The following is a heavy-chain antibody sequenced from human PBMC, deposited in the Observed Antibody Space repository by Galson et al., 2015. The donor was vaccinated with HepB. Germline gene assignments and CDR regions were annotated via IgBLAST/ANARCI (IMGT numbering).Heavy chain of an antibody. J-gene: IGHJ4*02. CDR3: AKTGITVFGVVIPPFDH. CDR2: ISGSGGST. Sequence: SLRLSCAASGFTFSSYALSWVRQAPGKGLDWVSAISGSGGSTYYADSVKGRFTISRDNSKNTLNLEMNSLRAEDTAVYYCAKTGITVFGVVIPPFDHWGQGTLVTVSS. CDR1: GFTFSSYA. D-gene: IGHD3-3*01. V-gene: IGHV3-23*01.